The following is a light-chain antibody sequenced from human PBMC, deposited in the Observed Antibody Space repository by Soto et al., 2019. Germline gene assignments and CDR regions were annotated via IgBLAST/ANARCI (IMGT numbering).Light chain of an antibody. V-gene: IGKV3-20*01. J-gene: IGKJ4*02. Sequence: EIVLTQSPGTLSLSPGQGATLSCRASQSVGGTFFAWYQQKGGQAPRLLIHGASNRATGSTDRFSGSGSVTGSPLGIRSLQPESCALSYGEAEGCCPRSFGGALKVEVK. CDR1: QSVGGTF. CDR3: EAEGCCPRS. CDR2: GAS.